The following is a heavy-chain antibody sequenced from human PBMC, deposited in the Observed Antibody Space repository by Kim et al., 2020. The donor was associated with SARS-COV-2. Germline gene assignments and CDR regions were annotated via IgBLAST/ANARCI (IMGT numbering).Heavy chain of an antibody. V-gene: IGHV3-23*01. D-gene: IGHD6-19*01. Sequence: CSADSVTGRFTMSRYNSKNTLLLQMNNLRAEDTAVYCCAKGAGAPFFFDYWGQGTLVTVSS. J-gene: IGHJ4*02. CDR3: AKGAGAPFFFDY.